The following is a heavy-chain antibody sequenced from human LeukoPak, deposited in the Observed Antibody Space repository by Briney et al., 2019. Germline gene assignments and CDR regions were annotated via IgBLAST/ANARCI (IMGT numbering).Heavy chain of an antibody. CDR2: IYYSGYT. CDR3: ARDFSSSSSVYYYYYMDV. Sequence: SETLSLTCTVSGGSISSYYWSWIRQPPGKGLEWIGDIYYSGYTNYNPSLKSRVTISVDTSKNQFSLKLRSVTAADTAVYYCARDFSSSSSVYYYYYMDVWGKGTSVTVSS. J-gene: IGHJ6*03. V-gene: IGHV4-59*01. CDR1: GGSISSYY. D-gene: IGHD6-6*01.